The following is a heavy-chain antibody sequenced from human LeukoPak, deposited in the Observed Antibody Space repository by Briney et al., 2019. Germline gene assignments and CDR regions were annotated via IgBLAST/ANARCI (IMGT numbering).Heavy chain of an antibody. CDR2: IYYSGST. Sequence: SETLSLTCTVSGGSISSYYWSWIRQPPGKGLEWIGYIYYSGSTNYNPSLTSRVTISVDTSKNQFSLKLSSVTAADTAVYYCARDPGSWSAGLGYYYYMDVWGKGTTVTVSS. CDR1: GGSISSYY. D-gene: IGHD3-10*01. CDR3: ARDPGSWSAGLGYYYYMDV. V-gene: IGHV4-59*01. J-gene: IGHJ6*03.